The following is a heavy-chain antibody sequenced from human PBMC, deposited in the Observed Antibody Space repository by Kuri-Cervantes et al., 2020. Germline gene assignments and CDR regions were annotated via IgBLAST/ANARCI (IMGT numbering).Heavy chain of an antibody. Sequence: GGSLRLSCAASGFTFSSYGMHWVRQAPGKGLEWVAVISYDGSNKYYADSVKGRFTISRDNSKNTLYLQMNSLRAEDTAVYYCASGWNTYYFDYWGQGTPVTVSS. V-gene: IGHV3-30*03. CDR3: ASGWNTYYFDY. CDR1: GFTFSSYG. CDR2: ISYDGSNK. D-gene: IGHD1/OR15-1a*01. J-gene: IGHJ4*02.